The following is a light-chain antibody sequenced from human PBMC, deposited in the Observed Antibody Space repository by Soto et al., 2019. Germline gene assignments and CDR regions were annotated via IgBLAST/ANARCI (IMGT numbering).Light chain of an antibody. CDR1: SSDIGSYNL. Sequence: QSVLSQTASVSGSPGQSVTISCTGTSSDIGSYNLVSWYHHRPGQATKLVIYEVTRRPSVDSNRFSGSKSGNTASLTIAGLQPDDEGDYYCCSYAGGRTFVVFGGGTKVTVL. CDR3: CSYAGGRTFVV. V-gene: IGLV2-23*02. CDR2: EVT. J-gene: IGLJ3*02.